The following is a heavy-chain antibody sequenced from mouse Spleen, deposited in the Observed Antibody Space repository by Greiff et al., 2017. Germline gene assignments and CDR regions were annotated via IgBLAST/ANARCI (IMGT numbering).Heavy chain of an antibody. Sequence: EVKLMESGGGLVKPGGSLKLSCAASGFTFSDYGMAWVRQAPGKGPEWVAFISNLAYSIYYADTVTGRFTISRENAKNTLYLEMSSLRSEDTAMYYCARQGKLGSYYYAMDYWGQGTSVTVSS. J-gene: IGHJ4*01. CDR3: ARQGKLGSYYYAMDY. CDR1: GFTFSDYG. V-gene: IGHV5-15*01. CDR2: ISNLAYSI. D-gene: IGHD4-1*01.